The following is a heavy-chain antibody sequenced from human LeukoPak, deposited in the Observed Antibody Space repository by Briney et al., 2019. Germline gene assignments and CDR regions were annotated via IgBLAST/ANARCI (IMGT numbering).Heavy chain of an antibody. CDR3: VKGEALWFGELPKTPYFDY. V-gene: IGHV3-64D*06. D-gene: IGHD3-10*01. Sequence: PGGPLRLSCSASGFTFSSYAMHWVRQAPGKGLEYVSAISSNGGSTYYADSVKGRFTISRDNSKNTLYLQMSSLRAEDTAVYYCVKGEALWFGELPKTPYFDYWGQGTLVTVSS. CDR1: GFTFSSYA. CDR2: ISSNGGST. J-gene: IGHJ4*02.